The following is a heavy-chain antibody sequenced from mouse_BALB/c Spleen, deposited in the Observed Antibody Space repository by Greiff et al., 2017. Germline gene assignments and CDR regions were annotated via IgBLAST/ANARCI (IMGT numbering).Heavy chain of an antibody. D-gene: IGHD1-1*01. Sequence: EVQLVESGPGLVKPSQSLSLTCTVTGYSITSDYAWNWIRQFPGNKLEWMGYISYSGSTSYNPSLKSRISITRDTSKNQFFLQLNSVTTEDTATYYCAKSPYYYGSSPRYYAMDYWGQGTSVTVSS. CDR2: ISYSGST. CDR1: GYSITSDYA. CDR3: AKSPYYYGSSPRYYAMDY. J-gene: IGHJ4*01. V-gene: IGHV3-2*02.